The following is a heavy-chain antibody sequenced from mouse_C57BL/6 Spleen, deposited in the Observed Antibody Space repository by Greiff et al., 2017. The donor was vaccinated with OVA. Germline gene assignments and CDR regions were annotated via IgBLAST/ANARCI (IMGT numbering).Heavy chain of an antibody. V-gene: IGHV1-55*01. CDR3: ARTSYGSSYPFYWYFDV. J-gene: IGHJ1*03. Sequence: VKLQQPGAELVKPGASVKMSCKASGYTFTSYWITWVKQRPGQGLEWIGDIYPGSGSTNYNEKFKSKATLTVDTSSSTAYMQLSSLTSEDSAVYYCARTSYGSSYPFYWYFDVGGTGTTVTVSS. CDR1: GYTFTSYW. CDR2: IYPGSGST. D-gene: IGHD1-1*01.